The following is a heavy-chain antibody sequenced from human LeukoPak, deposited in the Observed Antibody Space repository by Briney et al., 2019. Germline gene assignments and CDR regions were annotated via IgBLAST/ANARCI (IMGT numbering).Heavy chain of an antibody. CDR2: IYYSGST. Sequence: TSETLSLTCTVSGGSISSYYWSWIRQPPGKGLEWIGYIYYSGSTNYNPSLKSRVTISVDTSKNQFSLKLSSVTAADTAVYYCARDPGVGATSSYGMDVWGQGTTVTVSS. CDR3: ARDPGVGATSSYGMDV. D-gene: IGHD1-26*01. J-gene: IGHJ6*02. CDR1: GGSISSYY. V-gene: IGHV4-59*01.